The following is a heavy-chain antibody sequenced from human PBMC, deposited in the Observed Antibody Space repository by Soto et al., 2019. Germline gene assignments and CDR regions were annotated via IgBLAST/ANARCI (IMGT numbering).Heavy chain of an antibody. CDR1: GGTFNTYA. D-gene: IGHD3-10*01. CDR3: AREVQVHTPAFVY. Sequence: QVQLVQSGAEMKKPGSSVKVSCQSSGGTFNTYAMNWVRQAPGQGPEWIGDISPMFGAANYAPKFQGRVTITADESTGTSYMQLSCLTSEDTALYFCAREVQVHTPAFVYWGQGTLVTVSS. V-gene: IGHV1-69*19. J-gene: IGHJ4*02. CDR2: ISPMFGAA.